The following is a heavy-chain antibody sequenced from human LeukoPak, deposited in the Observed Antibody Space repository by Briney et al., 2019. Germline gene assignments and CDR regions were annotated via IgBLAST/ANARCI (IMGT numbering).Heavy chain of an antibody. Sequence: GGSLRLSCAASGFTVSSNYMSWVRQAPGKGLEWVSVIYSGGSTYYADSVKGRFTISRDNSKNTLYLQMNSLRAEDTAVYYCARGQPYYDSSGSGDAFEIWAQETVVSVSS. J-gene: IGHJ3*02. V-gene: IGHV3-53*01. CDR3: ARGQPYYDSSGSGDAFEI. CDR2: IYSGGST. D-gene: IGHD3-22*01. CDR1: GFTVSSNY.